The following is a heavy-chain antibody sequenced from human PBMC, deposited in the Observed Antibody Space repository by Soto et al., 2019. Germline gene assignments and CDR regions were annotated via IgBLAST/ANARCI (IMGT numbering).Heavy chain of an antibody. J-gene: IGHJ5*02. Sequence: ASVKVSCKASGYTFTSYGISWVRQAPGQGLEWMGWISAYNGNTNYAQKLQGRFTMTTDTSTSTAYMELRSLRSDDTAVYYCAREFETLNREGYCSGGSCRNWFDPWGQGTLVTVSS. CDR2: ISAYNGNT. CDR1: GYTFTSYG. CDR3: AREFETLNREGYCSGGSCRNWFDP. D-gene: IGHD2-15*01. V-gene: IGHV1-18*01.